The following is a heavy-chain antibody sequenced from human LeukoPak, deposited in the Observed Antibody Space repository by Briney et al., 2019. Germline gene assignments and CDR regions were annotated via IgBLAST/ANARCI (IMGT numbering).Heavy chain of an antibody. CDR1: GFTFSLYA. CDR3: ARDTAGADY. V-gene: IGHV3-48*01. J-gene: IGHJ4*02. Sequence: GGSLRLSCEASGFTFSLYAMNWVRQVPGKGLEWLSFITGSGDGIFDADSARGRFTISRDNAKNSLSLQMNSLRAEDTAVYYCARDTAGADYWGQGTLVTVSS. CDR2: ITGSGDGI. D-gene: IGHD1-1*01.